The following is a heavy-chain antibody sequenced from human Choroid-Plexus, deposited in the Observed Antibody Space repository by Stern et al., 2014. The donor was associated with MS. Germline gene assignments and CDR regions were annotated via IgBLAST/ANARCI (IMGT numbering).Heavy chain of an antibody. D-gene: IGHD3-3*01. CDR3: ARDQRGITIFGVVTDYYYLGMDV. Sequence: VQLVESGAEVKKPGASVKVSCKTSGYIFTGYSIPWVRQAPGQGLEWMAWINPNTGGTKYAHKFQGRVTMSRDTSISKAYVELSSLTSDDTAVYYCARDQRGITIFGVVTDYYYLGMDVWGQGTTVTVSS. J-gene: IGHJ6*02. V-gene: IGHV1-2*07. CDR1: GYIFTGYS. CDR2: INPNTGGT.